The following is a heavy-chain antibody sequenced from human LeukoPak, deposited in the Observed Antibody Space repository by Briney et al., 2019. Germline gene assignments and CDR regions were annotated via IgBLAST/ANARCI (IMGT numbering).Heavy chain of an antibody. CDR1: GFTASSNS. Sequence: GSLRLSCTVSGFTASSNSMSWVRQAPGKGLEWIGEIDPYGGSNYNPSLKSRLTISVDTSKNQFSLKLNSVTAADTALYYCARHVSGRWFGDDYPYYADVWGKGTTVTISS. CDR2: IDPYGGS. J-gene: IGHJ6*03. CDR3: ARHVSGRWFGDDYPYYADV. D-gene: IGHD3-10*01. V-gene: IGHV4-34*01.